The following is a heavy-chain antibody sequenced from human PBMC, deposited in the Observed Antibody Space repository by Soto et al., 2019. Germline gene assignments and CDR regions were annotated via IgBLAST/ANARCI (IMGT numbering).Heavy chain of an antibody. J-gene: IGHJ4*02. D-gene: IGHD4-17*01. Sequence: SETLSLTCTVSGGSSSSYYWSWIRQPPGKGLEWIAYISYTGSTDYNPSLRSRVTISVDTSKNQFSLNLSSVTAADTAIYYCARSNHGDYHYDYWGQGTLVTVSS. CDR2: ISYTGST. CDR1: GGSSSSYY. CDR3: ARSNHGDYHYDY. V-gene: IGHV4-59*08.